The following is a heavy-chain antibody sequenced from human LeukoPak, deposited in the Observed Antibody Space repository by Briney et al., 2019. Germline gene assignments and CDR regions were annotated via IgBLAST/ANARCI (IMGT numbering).Heavy chain of an antibody. D-gene: IGHD3-22*01. CDR2: ISNSSPNI. Sequence: GGSLRLSCAASGFTFISYSMNWVRQAPGKGLEWVSSISNSSPNIYYADSVKGRFTISRDSAKDSLFLQMNSLRAEDTALYYCARDHHYYYDSSGYVQWGQGTMVTVSS. CDR3: ARDHHYYYDSSGYVQ. J-gene: IGHJ3*01. CDR1: GFTFISYS. V-gene: IGHV3-21*04.